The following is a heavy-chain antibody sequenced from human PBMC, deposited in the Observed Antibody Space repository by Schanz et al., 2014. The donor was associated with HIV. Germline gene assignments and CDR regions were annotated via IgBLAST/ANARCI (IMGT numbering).Heavy chain of an antibody. Sequence: VQLVESGGGLVKPGGSLRLSCAGSGFTFSTYSMNWVRRAPGKGLEWVAVIWYDGKNRDYADSVKGRFTISRDNSKNTLYLQMNSLRAEDTAVYYCAKVATWDYYGMDVWGQGTTVTVSS. V-gene: IGHV3-30*02. J-gene: IGHJ6*02. CDR3: AKVATWDYYGMDV. CDR1: GFTFSTYS. CDR2: IWYDGKNR.